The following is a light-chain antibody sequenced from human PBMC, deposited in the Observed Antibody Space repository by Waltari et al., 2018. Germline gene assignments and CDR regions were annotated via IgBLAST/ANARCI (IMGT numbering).Light chain of an antibody. CDR1: QTVGSSS. V-gene: IGKV3-20*01. CDR2: HAS. J-gene: IGKJ1*01. CDR3: QQHGTLPAT. Sequence: EIVLTQSPGTASLSPGERVTLSCRASQTVGSSSLAWYQQKPGQAPRLVIYHASRRSTGXPDRFSGSGSGTDFSLTISRLEPXXXAVYYCQQHGTLPATFGQGTKVEIK.